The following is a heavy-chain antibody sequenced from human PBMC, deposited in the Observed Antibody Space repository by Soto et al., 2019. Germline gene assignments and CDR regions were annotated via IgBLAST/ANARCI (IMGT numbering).Heavy chain of an antibody. D-gene: IGHD2-2*01. CDR2: IYYIGRT. CDR1: GGSINSYY. Sequence: SETLSLTCIVSGGSINSYYWSWIRQTPGKGLEWIGYIYYIGRTNYNPSLKSRVSFSVDTSKNQFSLKMSSVTAADTAVYYCARSYCTSGTCYYFDYWGQGTLVTVSS. J-gene: IGHJ4*02. V-gene: IGHV4-59*01. CDR3: ARSYCTSGTCYYFDY.